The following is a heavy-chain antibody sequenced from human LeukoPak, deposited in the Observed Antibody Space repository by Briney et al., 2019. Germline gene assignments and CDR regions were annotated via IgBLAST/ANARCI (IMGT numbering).Heavy chain of an antibody. Sequence: GGSLRLSCVASGFPFSSYWMTWVRQVPGKGLEWVANIKQDGSKKSYVDSVKGRFTISRDNAKNSLYLQMNSLRAEDTAIYYCTRVGYIDEGVDYWGQGTLVTVSS. D-gene: IGHD5-24*01. J-gene: IGHJ4*02. CDR2: IKQDGSKK. V-gene: IGHV3-7*04. CDR1: GFPFSSYW. CDR3: TRVGYIDEGVDY.